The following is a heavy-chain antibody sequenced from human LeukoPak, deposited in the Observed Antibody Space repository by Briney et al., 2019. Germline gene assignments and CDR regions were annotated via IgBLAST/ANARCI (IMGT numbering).Heavy chain of an antibody. CDR2: ISGSGGST. CDR3: VRTYYDSLTAYYSYFDL. CDR1: GFTFSSYA. D-gene: IGHD3-9*01. Sequence: GGSLRLSCAASGFTFSSYAMSWVRQAPGKGLEWVSAISGSGGSTYYADSVKGRFTISRDYSKTSLYLQMNSLRGDDTAVYYCVRTYYDSLTAYYSYFDLWGQGSLATVTS. V-gene: IGHV3-23*01. J-gene: IGHJ4*02.